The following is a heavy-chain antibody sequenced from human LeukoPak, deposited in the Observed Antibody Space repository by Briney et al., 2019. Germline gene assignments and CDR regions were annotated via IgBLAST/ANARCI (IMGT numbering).Heavy chain of an antibody. CDR1: GFPFSSYW. V-gene: IGHV3-74*01. D-gene: IGHD2-15*01. J-gene: IGHJ6*02. CDR2: INSDVSRT. CDR3: ARPYCSGGDCYPTYGLDV. Sequence: GGSLRLSCAASGFPFSSYWMHWVRQAPGKGLVWVSRINSDVSRTSYADSVKGRFTISRDNARNTLYLQMNRLRDEDTAVYYCARPYCSGGDCYPTYGLDVWGQGTMVTVSS.